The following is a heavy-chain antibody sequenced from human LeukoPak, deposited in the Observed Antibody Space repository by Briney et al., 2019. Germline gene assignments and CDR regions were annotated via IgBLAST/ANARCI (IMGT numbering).Heavy chain of an antibody. CDR2: ISSSSSYI. Sequence: GGSLRLSCAASGFTFSSYSMNWVRQAPGKGLEWVSSISSSSSYIYYADSVKGRFTVSRDNAKNSLYLQMNSLRAEDTAVYYCARAATSSGWTDAFDIWGQGTMVTVSS. CDR3: ARAATSSGWTDAFDI. J-gene: IGHJ3*02. D-gene: IGHD6-19*01. CDR1: GFTFSSYS. V-gene: IGHV3-21*01.